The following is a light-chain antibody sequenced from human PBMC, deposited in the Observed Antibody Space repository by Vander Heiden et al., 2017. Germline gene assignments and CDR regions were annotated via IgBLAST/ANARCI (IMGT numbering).Light chain of an antibody. CDR3: CSYGNGGAVV. V-gene: IGLV2-23*01. CDR2: VGN. Sequence: QSALTQPAPVSGSPGQSITISCTGTSSDVGNYVSWYQQLPGKAPKLLIYVGNVRPSGVSSRFSGSRSGNTAPLTISGLQAEDEGDYYCCSYGNGGAVVFGGGTKLTVL. J-gene: IGLJ2*01. CDR1: SSDVGNY.